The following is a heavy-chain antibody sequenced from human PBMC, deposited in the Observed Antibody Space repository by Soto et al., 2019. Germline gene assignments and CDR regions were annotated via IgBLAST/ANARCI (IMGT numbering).Heavy chain of an antibody. CDR1: GYTLNTYG. V-gene: IGHV1-18*01. CDR3: ARGTYFDY. Sequence: QVQLVQSGAEVKKPGASVKVSCKASGYTLNTYGITWVRQTSGQGLEWMGWISSNNDHTNYPQKLQGRVTMTTDTSSSTAYMELRSLTSDDTAVYYCARGTYFDYWGQGTLVTVSS. J-gene: IGHJ4*02. CDR2: ISSNNDHT.